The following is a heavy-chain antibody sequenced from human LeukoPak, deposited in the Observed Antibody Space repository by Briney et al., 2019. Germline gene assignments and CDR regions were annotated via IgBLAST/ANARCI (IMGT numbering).Heavy chain of an antibody. CDR2: INPGYGSTT. V-gene: IGHV3-74*01. J-gene: IGHJ4*01. Sequence: GGSLRLSCAGSGFTFSNHWMNWVRQAPGKGLVWVSHINPGYGSTTCYADSVKGRFTVSRYNAKNTLYLKMSSMKDRDKAVYYCVRDGVGTPPYDLWGRGTLVTVSS. D-gene: IGHD3-3*01. CDR1: GFTFSNHW. CDR3: VRDGVGTPPYDL.